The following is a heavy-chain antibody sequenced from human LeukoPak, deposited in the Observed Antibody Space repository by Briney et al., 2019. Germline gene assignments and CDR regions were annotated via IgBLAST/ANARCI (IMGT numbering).Heavy chain of an antibody. CDR2: ISWNSGSI. J-gene: IGHJ6*02. Sequence: SGGPLRLSCAASGFTFDDYAMHWVRQAPGKGLEWVSGISWNSGSIGYADSVKGRFTISRDNAKNSLYLQMNSLRAEDTALYYCAKASAHRAYYYYGMDVWGQGTTVTVSS. CDR1: GFTFDDYA. CDR3: AKASAHRAYYYYGMDV. V-gene: IGHV3-9*01.